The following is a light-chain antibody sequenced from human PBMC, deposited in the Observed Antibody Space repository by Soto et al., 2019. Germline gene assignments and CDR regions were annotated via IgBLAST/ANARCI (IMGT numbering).Light chain of an antibody. Sequence: EIVLTQSPATLSLSPGERATLSCRASQSVSSYLAWYQQKPGQAPRLLIYDASNRATGIPARFSGSGSGTAFTLPISSLEPEDFAVYYCQQRSNWPPFTFGPGTKVDIK. CDR1: QSVSSY. V-gene: IGKV3-11*01. J-gene: IGKJ3*01. CDR3: QQRSNWPPFT. CDR2: DAS.